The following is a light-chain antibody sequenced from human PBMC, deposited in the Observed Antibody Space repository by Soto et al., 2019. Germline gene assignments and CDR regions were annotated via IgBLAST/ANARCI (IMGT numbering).Light chain of an antibody. Sequence: QLTQSASSLSVSVGDRVTITCRASQSISNYLAWYQQKAGKAPNRLIYGASHLQTGVPSRFSGSGSGTEFTLTISSLQPEDFATYYCLQSNTTPITFGQGTRLEIK. J-gene: IGKJ5*01. V-gene: IGKV1-39*01. CDR3: LQSNTTPIT. CDR1: QSISNY. CDR2: GAS.